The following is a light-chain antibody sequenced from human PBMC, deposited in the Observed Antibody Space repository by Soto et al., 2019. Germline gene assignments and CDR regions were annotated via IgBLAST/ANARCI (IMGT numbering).Light chain of an antibody. CDR3: HQYYTTPRT. CDR2: WAS. V-gene: IGKV4-1*01. CDR1: QSVLYSSNNKNY. J-gene: IGKJ1*01. Sequence: DIVMTQSPDSLAVSLGERATINCKSSQSVLYSSNNKNYLAWYQQKPGQPPKLLIDWASTRESGGPDRFSGSGSGKDFTLTISSLQAEDVAVYYCHQYYTTPRTFGQGTKVDIK.